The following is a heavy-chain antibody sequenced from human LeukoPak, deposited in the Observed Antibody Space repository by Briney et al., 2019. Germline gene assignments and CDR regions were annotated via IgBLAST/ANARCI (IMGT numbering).Heavy chain of an antibody. J-gene: IGHJ6*02. V-gene: IGHV1-8*01. CDR1: GYTFTSYD. CDR2: MNPNSGNT. Sequence: ASVKVSCKASGYTFTSYDINWVRQATGQGLEWMGWMNPNSGNTGYAQKFQGRVTMTRNTSISTAYMELSSLRSEDTAVYYCARGQLYYDFWSGYYYYYYGMDVWGQGTTVTVSS. D-gene: IGHD3-3*01. CDR3: ARGQLYYDFWSGYYYYYYGMDV.